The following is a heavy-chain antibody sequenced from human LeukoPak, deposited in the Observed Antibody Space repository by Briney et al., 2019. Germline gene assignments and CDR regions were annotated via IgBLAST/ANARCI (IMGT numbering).Heavy chain of an antibody. Sequence: ASVKVSCKASGYTFTSYYMHWVRQAPGQGLEWMGIINPSGGSTSYAQKFQGRVTMTRDTSTSTVYMELSSLRSEDTAVYYCAREQRDKSGYAGDFDPWGQGTLVTVSS. CDR2: INPSGGST. J-gene: IGHJ5*02. D-gene: IGHD5-12*01. CDR3: AREQRDKSGYAGDFDP. V-gene: IGHV1-46*01. CDR1: GYTFTSYY.